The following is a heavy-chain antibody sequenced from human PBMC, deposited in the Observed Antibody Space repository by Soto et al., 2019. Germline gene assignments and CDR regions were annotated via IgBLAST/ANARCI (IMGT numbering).Heavy chain of an antibody. V-gene: IGHV3-23*04. D-gene: IGHD3-3*01. Sequence: DVRLAESGGGLVQPGGSLRLSCTTSGFSFASFAMTWVRQAPGKGLEWVATFSGSDGKTYYADSVKGRFSISRDTSRNTLYLQMNSLRADDTSIYYCAKWSYLDYWGQGTRVTVSS. J-gene: IGHJ4*02. CDR2: FSGSDGKT. CDR1: GFSFASFA. CDR3: AKWSYLDY.